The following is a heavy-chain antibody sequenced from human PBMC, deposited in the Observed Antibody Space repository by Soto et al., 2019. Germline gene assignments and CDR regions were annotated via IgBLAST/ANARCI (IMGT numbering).Heavy chain of an antibody. CDR1: GGSISSGGYY. J-gene: IGHJ4*02. CDR2: IYYSGST. V-gene: IGHV4-31*03. D-gene: IGHD3-10*01. CDR3: AREAYGSGQSLDY. Sequence: SETLSLTCTVSGGSISSGGYYWSWIRQHPGKGLEWIGYIYYSGSTYYNPSLKSRVTLSVDTSKNQFSLKLSSVTAADTAVYYCAREAYGSGQSLDYWGQGTLVTVSS.